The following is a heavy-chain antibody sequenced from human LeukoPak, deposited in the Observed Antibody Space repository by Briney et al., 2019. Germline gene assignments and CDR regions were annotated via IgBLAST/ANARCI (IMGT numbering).Heavy chain of an antibody. Sequence: GGSLRLPCAASGFTFSSYAVSWVRQAPGKGLEWVSAISGSGGSTYYADSVKGRFTISRDNSKNTLYLQMNSLRAEDTAVYYCAKDRPGYSYGYRWGQGTLVTVSS. J-gene: IGHJ5*02. V-gene: IGHV3-23*01. CDR2: ISGSGGST. CDR3: AKDRPGYSYGYR. CDR1: GFTFSSYA. D-gene: IGHD5-18*01.